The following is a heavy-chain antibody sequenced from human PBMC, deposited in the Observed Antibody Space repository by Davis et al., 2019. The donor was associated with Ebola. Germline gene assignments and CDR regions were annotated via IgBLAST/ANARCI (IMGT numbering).Heavy chain of an antibody. CDR3: ATPDGAGSYYYGMDV. J-gene: IGHJ6*02. Sequence: PGGSLRLSCAASGFTFSSYSMNWVRQAPGKGLEWVSSISSSSSYIYYADSVKGRFTISRDNAKNSLYLQMNSLRAEDTAVYYCATPDGAGSYYYGMDVWGQGTTVTVSS. CDR2: ISSSSSYI. CDR1: GFTFSSYS. V-gene: IGHV3-21*01. D-gene: IGHD6-19*01.